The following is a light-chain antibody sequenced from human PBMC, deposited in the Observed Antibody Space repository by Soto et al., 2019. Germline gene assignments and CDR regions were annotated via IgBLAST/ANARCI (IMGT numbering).Light chain of an antibody. CDR2: EVS. CDR1: SSDVGGYNY. J-gene: IGLJ1*01. Sequence: QSALTQPSSASGSPGQSVTISCTGTSSDVGGYNYVSWYQQHPGKAPKLMIYEVSKRPSGVPDRFSGSKSGNTASLTVSGLQAEDEADYYCATWDDSLSGHYVFGTGTKVTVL. V-gene: IGLV2-8*01. CDR3: ATWDDSLSGHYV.